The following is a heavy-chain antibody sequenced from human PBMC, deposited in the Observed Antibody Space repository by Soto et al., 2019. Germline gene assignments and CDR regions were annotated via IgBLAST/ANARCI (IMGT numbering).Heavy chain of an antibody. CDR3: AKDLPIITTPGTLVY. V-gene: IGHV3-30*18. Sequence: GGPLRLPCAASGFTFSTYGIHWVRQAPGKGLEWVALISSDGSNKSYLDSVKGRFTISRDNSKNTLYLQMNSLRDEDTAMYYCAKDLPIITTPGTLVYWGQGTLVTVSS. J-gene: IGHJ4*02. CDR1: GFTFSTYG. CDR2: ISSDGSNK. D-gene: IGHD6-13*01.